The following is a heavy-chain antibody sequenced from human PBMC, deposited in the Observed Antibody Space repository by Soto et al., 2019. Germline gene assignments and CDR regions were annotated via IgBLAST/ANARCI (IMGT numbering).Heavy chain of an antibody. V-gene: IGHV3-33*01. D-gene: IGHD6-13*01. CDR2: IWYDGSNK. CDR3: AREAGRTEFHY. J-gene: IGHJ4*02. CDR1: EFTFRNDS. Sequence: SLRLSCGASEFTFRNDSMHWVRQAPRPGLEWLAVIWYDGSNKYYTDSVKGRFTVSTDNSKNTLYLQMNSLRDEDTAVYHCAREAGRTEFHYWGQGTFV.